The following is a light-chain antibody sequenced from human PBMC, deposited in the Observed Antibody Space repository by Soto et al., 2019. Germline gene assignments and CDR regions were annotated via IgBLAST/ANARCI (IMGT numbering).Light chain of an antibody. J-gene: IGKJ2*03. CDR3: QQIFGTRYS. CDR1: QNIRFY. CDR2: ATS. Sequence: DIQMTQSPSSLSASVGDRVIITCRASQNIRFYLNWYQQKPGKAPKPLIYATSTLLSGVPSRFSGSGSGTDFTLTITSLQPEDFATYYCQQIFGTRYSFGQGTKREIK. V-gene: IGKV1-39*01.